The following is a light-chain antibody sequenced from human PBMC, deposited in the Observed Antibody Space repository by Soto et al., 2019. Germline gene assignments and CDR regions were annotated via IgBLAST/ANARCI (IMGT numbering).Light chain of an antibody. Sequence: EIGMTQSPAMLAVSPGERATLSCRASQNVNNRLAWYQQKAGQPPRLPIYGASTRATGIPARFSGSGSGTEFTLTISSLQSEDFAVYYCQHFNSWPLLFGQGTKV. V-gene: IGKV3-15*01. CDR1: QNVNNR. J-gene: IGKJ1*01. CDR3: QHFNSWPLL. CDR2: GAS.